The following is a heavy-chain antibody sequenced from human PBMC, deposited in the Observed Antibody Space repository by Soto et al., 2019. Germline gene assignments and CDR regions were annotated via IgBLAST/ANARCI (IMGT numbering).Heavy chain of an antibody. CDR2: VNQDSSLI. CDR1: GFTFSSYS. V-gene: IGHV3-7*01. D-gene: IGHD4-17*01. J-gene: IGHJ4*02. CDR3: TKHGFYAFDS. Sequence: GGSLRLSCAASGFTFSSYSMNWVRQVPGKGLEWVANVNQDSSLIRYVDSVKGRFTVSRDNAKNSLYLHMSSLRVDDTAVYFCTKHGFYAFDSWGQGTLVTVSS.